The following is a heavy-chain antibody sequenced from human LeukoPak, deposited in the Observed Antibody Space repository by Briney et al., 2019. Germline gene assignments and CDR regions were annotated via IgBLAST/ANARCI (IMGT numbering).Heavy chain of an antibody. CDR1: GYSFSSYW. Sequence: GESLKISCKGSGYSFSSYWIGWVRQMPGKGLEWMGIIYPGDSDTRYSPSFQGQVTISADKSISTAYLQWSSLKTSDTAMYYCARNVVPAAQGWFDPWGQGTLVTVSS. V-gene: IGHV5-51*01. CDR2: IYPGDSDT. CDR3: ARNVVPAAQGWFDP. J-gene: IGHJ5*02. D-gene: IGHD2-2*01.